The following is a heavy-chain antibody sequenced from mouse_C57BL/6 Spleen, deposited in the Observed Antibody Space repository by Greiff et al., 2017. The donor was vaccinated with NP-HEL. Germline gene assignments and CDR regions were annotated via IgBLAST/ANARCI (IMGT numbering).Heavy chain of an antibody. D-gene: IGHD2-1*01. CDR3: ARRGVTSLDY. CDR1: GYTFTSYW. V-gene: IGHV1-50*01. Sequence: QVQLQQPGAELVKPGASVNLSCKASGYTFTSYWMQWVKQRPGQGLEWIGEIDPSDSYTNYNQKFKGKATLTVDTSSSTAYMQLSSLTSEDSAVYYCARRGVTSLDYWGQGTTLTVSS. CDR2: IDPSDSYT. J-gene: IGHJ2*01.